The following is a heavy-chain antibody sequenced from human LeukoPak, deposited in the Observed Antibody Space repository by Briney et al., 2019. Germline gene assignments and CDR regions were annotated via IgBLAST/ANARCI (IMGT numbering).Heavy chain of an antibody. CDR3: ARGAERWLQLLFDY. CDR1: GFTFSSYS. V-gene: IGHV3-48*01. Sequence: PGGSLRLSCAASGFTFSSYSMNWVRQAPGKGLEWVSYISSSSTIYYADSVKGRFTISRDNAKNSLYLQMNSLRAEDTAVYYCARGAERWLQLLFDYWGQGTLVTVSS. J-gene: IGHJ4*02. D-gene: IGHD5-24*01. CDR2: ISSSSTI.